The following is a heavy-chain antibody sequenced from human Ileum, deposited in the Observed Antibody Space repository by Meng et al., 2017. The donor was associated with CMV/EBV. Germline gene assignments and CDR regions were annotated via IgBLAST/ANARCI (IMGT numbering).Heavy chain of an antibody. CDR3: ARVSGLRRGDA. J-gene: IGHJ5*02. Sequence: GSLRLSCAVYGGSLSGYYWSWIRQRPGKGLEVIGEINYSGSTTYNPSLKSRLSISRDTSKNQYALKLNSVTAADTAVYYCARVSGLRRGDAWGQGTMVTVSS. D-gene: IGHD3-10*01. CDR1: GGSLSGYY. CDR2: INYSGST. V-gene: IGHV4-34*01.